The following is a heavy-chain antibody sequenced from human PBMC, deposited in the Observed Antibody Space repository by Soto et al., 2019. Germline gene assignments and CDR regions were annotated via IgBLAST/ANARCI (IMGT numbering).Heavy chain of an antibody. CDR1: GFTFSSYA. CDR3: ARDVLGGRYSMDV. J-gene: IGHJ6*03. D-gene: IGHD1-26*01. CDR2: ISSNGGST. Sequence: EVPLVESGGGLVQPGGSLRLSCAASGFTFSSYAMHWVRQAPGKGLEYVSAISSNGGSTYYANSVKGRFTISRDNSKNTLYLQMGSLRAEDMAVYYCARDVLGGRYSMDVWGQGTTLTVSS. V-gene: IGHV3-64*01.